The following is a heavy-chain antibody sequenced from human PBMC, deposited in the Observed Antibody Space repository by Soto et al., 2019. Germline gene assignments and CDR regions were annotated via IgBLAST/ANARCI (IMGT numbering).Heavy chain of an antibody. J-gene: IGHJ4*02. CDR3: ARYYYDSSGYSYYFDY. CDR2: IYYSGST. D-gene: IGHD3-22*01. V-gene: IGHV4-59*01. Sequence: KTSETLSLTCTVSGGSISSYYWSWIRQPPGKGLEWIGYIYYSGSTNYNPSLKSRVTISVDTSKNQFSLKLSSVTAADTAVYYCARYYYDSSGYSYYFDYWGQGTLVTVSS. CDR1: GGSISSYY.